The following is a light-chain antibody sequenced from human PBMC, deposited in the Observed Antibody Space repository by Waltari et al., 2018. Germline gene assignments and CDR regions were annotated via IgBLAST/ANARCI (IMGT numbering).Light chain of an antibody. CDR2: AAS. CDR3: QQLSSYPLT. CDR1: QGVSSY. Sequence: DIQLTQSPSFLSASVGDRVTITCRASQGVSSYLAWYQQKPGKAPKLLISAASTLQSGVPSRFSGSGSGTEFILTISSRQPEDFATYYCQQLSSYPLTFGPGTKVDIK. J-gene: IGKJ3*01. V-gene: IGKV1-9*01.